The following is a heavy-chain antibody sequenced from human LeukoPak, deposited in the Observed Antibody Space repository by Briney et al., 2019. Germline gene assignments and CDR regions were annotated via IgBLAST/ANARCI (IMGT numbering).Heavy chain of an antibody. J-gene: IGHJ6*02. V-gene: IGHV3-13*01. CDR3: ARGDSAIAVAGYYYYGMDV. CDR1: GFTFSSYD. CDR2: IGTAGDT. Sequence: GGSLRLSCAASGFTFSSYDMHWVRQATGKGLEWVSAIGTAGDTYYPGSVKGRFTISRENAKNSLYLQMNSLRAGDTAVHYCARGDSAIAVAGYYYYGMDVWGQGTTVTVSS. D-gene: IGHD6-19*01.